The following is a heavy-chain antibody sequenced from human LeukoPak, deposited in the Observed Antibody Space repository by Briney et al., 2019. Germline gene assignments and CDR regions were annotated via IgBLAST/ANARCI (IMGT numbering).Heavy chain of an antibody. CDR2: IIPILGIA. V-gene: IGHV1-69*04. CDR3: ARESGYGGYSYGYPRY. D-gene: IGHD5-18*01. J-gene: IGHJ4*02. Sequence: ASVKVSCKASGGTFSSYAISWVRQAPGQGLEWMGRIIPILGIANYAQKFQGRVTITADKSTSTAYMELSSLRSEDTAVYYCARESGYGGYSYGYPRYWGQGTLVTVSS. CDR1: GGTFSSYA.